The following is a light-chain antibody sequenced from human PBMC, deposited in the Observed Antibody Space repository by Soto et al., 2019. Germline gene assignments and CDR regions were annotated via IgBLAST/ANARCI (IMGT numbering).Light chain of an antibody. CDR2: GAS. V-gene: IGKV3-20*01. Sequence: EVVLTQSPATLSLSPGERATLSCRASQSISSTYLAWYQQKPGQAPRLLIYGASSRATGIPDRFSGSGSGTDFTLTISRLEPEDFAVYYCQQYSSAPYTFGQGTKVDI. J-gene: IGKJ2*01. CDR3: QQYSSAPYT. CDR1: QSISSTY.